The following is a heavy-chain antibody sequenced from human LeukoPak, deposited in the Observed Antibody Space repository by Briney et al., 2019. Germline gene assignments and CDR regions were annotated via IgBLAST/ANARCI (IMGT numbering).Heavy chain of an antibody. Sequence: GGSLRLSCAAPGFTFSSYSMNWVRQAPGKGLEWVSSISSSSSYIYYADSVKGRFTISRDNAKNSLYLQMNSLRAEDTAVYYCARDYEVATRTHFDYWGQGTLVTVSS. CDR3: ARDYEVATRTHFDY. CDR1: GFTFSSYS. J-gene: IGHJ4*02. D-gene: IGHD5-12*01. V-gene: IGHV3-21*01. CDR2: ISSSSSYI.